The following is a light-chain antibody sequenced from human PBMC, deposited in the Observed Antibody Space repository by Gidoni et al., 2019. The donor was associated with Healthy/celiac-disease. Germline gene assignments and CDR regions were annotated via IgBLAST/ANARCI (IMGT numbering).Light chain of an antibody. CDR2: GAS. CDR3: QQYNNWHPWT. V-gene: IGKV3-15*01. CDR1: QSVSSN. J-gene: IGKJ1*01. Sequence: IVMTQSPATLSVSPGERATLSCRASQSVSSNLAWYQQKPGQAPRLLIYGASTRATGIPARFSGSGCGTEFTLTISSLQSEDFAVYYCQQYNNWHPWTFGQGTKVEIK.